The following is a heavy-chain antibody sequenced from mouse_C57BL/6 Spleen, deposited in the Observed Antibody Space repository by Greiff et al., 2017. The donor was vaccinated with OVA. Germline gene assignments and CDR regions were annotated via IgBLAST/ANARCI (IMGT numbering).Heavy chain of an antibody. J-gene: IGHJ4*01. V-gene: IGHV1-72*01. CDR1: GYTFTSYW. Sequence: QVQLQQPGAELVKPGASVKLSCKASGYTFTSYWMHWVKQRPGRGLEWIGRIDPNSGGTKSNEKFKSKATLTVDKPSSTAYMQLSSLTSEDSAVYYCARSDSSGYYYAMDYWGQGTSVTVSS. D-gene: IGHD3-2*02. CDR2: IDPNSGGT. CDR3: ARSDSSGYYYAMDY.